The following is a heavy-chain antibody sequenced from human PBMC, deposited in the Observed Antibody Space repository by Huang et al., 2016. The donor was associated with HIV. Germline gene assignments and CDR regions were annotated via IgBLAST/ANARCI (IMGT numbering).Heavy chain of an antibody. J-gene: IGHJ5*01. V-gene: IGHV4-34*01. CDR1: GGSFSGDF. CDR2: TTHGGTT. CDR3: AREMMISFGGPFDS. D-gene: IGHD3-16*01. Sequence: QVQLEQWGAGLLKPSETLSLTCAVYGGSFSGDFWNWIRQSPGTGLEWMGQTTHGGTTDYTPFHKSRVTISVDPSKNQFSLKLNPVSAADTAIYYCAREMMISFGGPFDSWGHGNLVTVSS.